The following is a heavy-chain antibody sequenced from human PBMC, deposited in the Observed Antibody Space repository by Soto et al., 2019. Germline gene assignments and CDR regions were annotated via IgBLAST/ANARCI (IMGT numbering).Heavy chain of an antibody. J-gene: IGHJ6*02. CDR1: GCTLSNYA. V-gene: IGHV1-69*06. CDR3: ATEGSYSSSWYSVRYYYYYGMDV. D-gene: IGHD6-13*01. Sequence: SVKVSCKASGCTLSNYAIHWVRQAPGKGLEWMGGINPIFGTANYAQKFQGRVTITADKSTSTAYMELSSLRSEDTAVYYCATEGSYSSSWYSVRYYYYYGMDVWGQGTTVTVSS. CDR2: INPIFGTA.